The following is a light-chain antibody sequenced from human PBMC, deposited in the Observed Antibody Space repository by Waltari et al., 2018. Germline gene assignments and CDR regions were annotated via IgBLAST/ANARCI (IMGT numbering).Light chain of an antibody. CDR3: QHYVTLPAT. CDR1: QSLHRP. J-gene: IGKJ1*01. CDR2: DAS. V-gene: IGKV3-20*01. Sequence: EIVLTQSPGTLSLSPGERATLPCRTSQSLHRPLAWYQQKPGQAPRLLIYDASKRATGIPDRFIGSGSGTDFSLTISRLEPEDFAVYYCQHYVTLPATFGQGTRVELK.